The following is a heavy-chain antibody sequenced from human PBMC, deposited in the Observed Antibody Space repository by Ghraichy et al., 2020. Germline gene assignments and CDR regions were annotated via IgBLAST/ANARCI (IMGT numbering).Heavy chain of an antibody. J-gene: IGHJ6*02. Sequence: GGSLRLSCAASGFTFSSYAMSWVRQAPGQGLEWVSAISGSGGSTYYADSVKGRFTISRDNSKNTLYLQMNSLRAEDTAVYYCAKERAYDILTGYSLYYYYGMDVWGQGTTVTVSS. D-gene: IGHD3-9*01. CDR3: AKERAYDILTGYSLYYYYGMDV. V-gene: IGHV3-23*01. CDR1: GFTFSSYA. CDR2: ISGSGGST.